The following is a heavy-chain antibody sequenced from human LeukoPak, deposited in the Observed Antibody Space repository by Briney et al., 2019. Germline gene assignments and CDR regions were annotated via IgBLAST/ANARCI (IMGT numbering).Heavy chain of an antibody. CDR2: INQDGSEK. V-gene: IGHV3-7*01. CDR1: EFTFSGYW. Sequence: TGGSLRLSCAAPEFTFSGYWMNWVRQAPGKGPEWVANINQDGSEKHCVDSVKGRFTISRDNAKNSLFLQMNSLRVEDTAVFYCARDGFVGAADYWGQGTLVTVSS. D-gene: IGHD6-13*01. J-gene: IGHJ4*02. CDR3: ARDGFVGAADY.